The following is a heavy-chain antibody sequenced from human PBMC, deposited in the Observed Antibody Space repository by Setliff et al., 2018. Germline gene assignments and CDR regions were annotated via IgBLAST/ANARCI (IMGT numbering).Heavy chain of an antibody. V-gene: IGHV1-46*01. CDR3: ARAGLAAAGRKGVFDH. J-gene: IGHJ4*02. CDR2: INPGGLTS. Sequence: ASVKVSCKTSGYSFTSHYVHWVRQAPGQGLEWMGIINPGGLTSSSTQKFEGRVTMTRGTSTSTVYMELNSLTSDDTAVYYCARAGLAAAGRKGVFDHWGQGTLVTV. CDR1: GYSFTSHY. D-gene: IGHD6-25*01.